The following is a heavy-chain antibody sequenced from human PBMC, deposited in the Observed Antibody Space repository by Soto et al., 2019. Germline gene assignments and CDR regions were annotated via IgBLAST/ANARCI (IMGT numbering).Heavy chain of an antibody. D-gene: IGHD5-12*01. J-gene: IGHJ4*02. CDR3: VSRDGYNWDY. V-gene: IGHV3-74*01. CDR1: GFTFSRYW. Sequence: GGSLRLSCAASGFTFSRYWMHWVRQGPGKGLVWVSRIDSDGSTTNYADSVKGRFTISRDNAKNTLSLQMNSLRAEDTAVYYCVSRDGYNWDYWGQGTLVTVSS. CDR2: IDSDGSTT.